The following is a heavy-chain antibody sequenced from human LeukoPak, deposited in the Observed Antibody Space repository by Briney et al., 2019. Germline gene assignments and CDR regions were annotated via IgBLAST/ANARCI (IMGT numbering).Heavy chain of an antibody. J-gene: IGHJ4*02. CDR3: ARKAPMVEYAIGWYDY. D-gene: IGHD6-19*01. CDR1: GGSMSPFY. V-gene: IGHV4-59*01. CDR2: IYYTENT. Sequence: PSETLSLTCTVSGGSMSPFYWSWIRQPPGKGLEWIGYIYYTENTNYNPSLTSRVTISIDPSKNQFSLKLNSVTAADTAVYYCARKAPMVEYAIGWYDYWGQGTLVTVSS.